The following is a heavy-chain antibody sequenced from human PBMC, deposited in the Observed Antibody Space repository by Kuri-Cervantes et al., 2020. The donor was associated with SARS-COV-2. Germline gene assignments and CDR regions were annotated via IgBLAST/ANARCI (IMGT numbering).Heavy chain of an antibody. J-gene: IGHJ4*02. V-gene: IGHV1-18*01. CDR1: GYPFALWG. CDR3: ARSLRTATYFDY. Sequence: ASVKVSCKASGYPFALWGISWLRQAPGQGLEWVGWINGYNTDTVQPQSFQGRVTMTTDTSTSTAYMELRNLTSDDTAVYYCARSLRTATYFDYWGQGTLVTVSS. CDR2: INGYNTDT. D-gene: IGHD1-26*01.